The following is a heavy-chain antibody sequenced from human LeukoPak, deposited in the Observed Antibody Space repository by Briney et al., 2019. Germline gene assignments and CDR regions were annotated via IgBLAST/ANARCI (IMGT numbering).Heavy chain of an antibody. D-gene: IGHD2-21*02. J-gene: IGHJ3*02. CDR3: ARDRQGGGDLEDAFDI. CDR2: IIPIFGTA. CDR1: GGSFSSYA. Sequence: SVKVSCKASGGSFSSYAINWVQQAPGQGLEWMGGIIPIFGTAKYAEKFQDRVTITAVESTSTVYMELSSLRSEDTAVYYCARDRQGGGDLEDAFDIWGQGTMVTVSS. V-gene: IGHV1-69*13.